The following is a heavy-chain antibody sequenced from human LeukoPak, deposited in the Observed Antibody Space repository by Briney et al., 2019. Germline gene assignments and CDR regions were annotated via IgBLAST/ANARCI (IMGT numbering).Heavy chain of an antibody. CDR1: GFTFDDYG. Sequence: SGGSLRLSCAASGFTFDDYGMSWVRQVPGKGLEWVSGINGNGGSTGYADSVEGRFTISRDNTKNSLYLQMNSLRAEDTALYHCARGDSSSLGYFDYWGQGTLVTVSS. CDR2: INGNGGST. J-gene: IGHJ4*02. D-gene: IGHD6-13*01. V-gene: IGHV3-20*01. CDR3: ARGDSSSLGYFDY.